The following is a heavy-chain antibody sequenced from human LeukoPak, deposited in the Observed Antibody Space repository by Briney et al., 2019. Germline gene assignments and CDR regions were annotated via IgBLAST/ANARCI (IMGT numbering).Heavy chain of an antibody. CDR3: ASATFRCSGGSCYEMDV. J-gene: IGHJ6*04. CDR2: IIPLFGTP. CDR1: GGTFSSYT. Sequence: ASVKVSCTASGGTFSSYTISWVRQAPGQGLEWMGGIIPLFGTPDYAQKFQDRLTITADKSTSTAYMELSSLRSEDTAVYYCASATFRCSGGSCYEMDVWGKGTTVTVSS. V-gene: IGHV1-69*06. D-gene: IGHD2-15*01.